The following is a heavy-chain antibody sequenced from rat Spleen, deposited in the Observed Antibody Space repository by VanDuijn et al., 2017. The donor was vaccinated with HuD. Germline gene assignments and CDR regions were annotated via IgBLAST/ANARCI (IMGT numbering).Heavy chain of an antibody. CDR3: ARSDGVHYFLPFAD. CDR1: NYSITSDY. Sequence: EVQLQESGPGLVKPSQSLSLTCSVTNYSITSDYWGWIRKFPGSKMEWIGHISYSGSPSYSPSLKGRISISRDTSKNQFFLQVNSVTTYDTATYYCARSDGVHYFLPFADWGQGSLVTVSS. V-gene: IGHV3-1*01. CDR2: ISYSGSP. J-gene: IGHJ3*01. D-gene: IGHD1-12*02.